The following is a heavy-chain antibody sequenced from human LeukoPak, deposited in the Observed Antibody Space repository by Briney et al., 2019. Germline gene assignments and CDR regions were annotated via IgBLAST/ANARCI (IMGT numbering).Heavy chain of an antibody. Sequence: SETLSLTCAVSGYSISSGYYWGWIRQPPGKGLEWIGSIYHSGSTYYNPSLKSRVTISVDTSKNQFSLKLSSVTAADTAVYYCARDKKDIVATLPFDPWGQGTLVTVSS. D-gene: IGHD5-12*01. J-gene: IGHJ5*02. CDR2: IYHSGST. CDR3: ARDKKDIVATLPFDP. CDR1: GYSISSGYY. V-gene: IGHV4-38-2*02.